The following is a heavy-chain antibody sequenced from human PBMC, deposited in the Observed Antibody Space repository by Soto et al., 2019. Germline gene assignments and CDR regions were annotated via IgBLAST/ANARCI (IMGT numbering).Heavy chain of an antibody. CDR2: ISAHNDNT. CDR1: GYTFTSDG. Sequence: QVNLVQSGAEVRKPGASVKVSCQSSGYTFTSDGIAGVRQAPGQGLEWMGWISAHNDNTNYAQKVQGRVTVTRDTSTSTAYMELRNLRSDDTAVYYCARGRYGDYWGQGALVTVSS. D-gene: IGHD1-1*01. CDR3: ARGRYGDY. V-gene: IGHV1-18*01. J-gene: IGHJ4*02.